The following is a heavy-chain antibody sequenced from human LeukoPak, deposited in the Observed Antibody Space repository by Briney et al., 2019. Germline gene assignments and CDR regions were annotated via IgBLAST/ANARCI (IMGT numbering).Heavy chain of an antibody. D-gene: IGHD3-22*01. CDR3: ARVNGIVVNLFDY. CDR2: IYYSGST. Sequence: SETLSLTCTVSGGSISSYYWSWIRQPPGKGLEWIGYIYYSGSTNYNPSLKSRVTISVDTSKNQFSLKLSSVTAADTAVFYCARVNGIVVNLFDYWGQGTLVTVSS. CDR1: GGSISSYY. J-gene: IGHJ4*02. V-gene: IGHV4-59*12.